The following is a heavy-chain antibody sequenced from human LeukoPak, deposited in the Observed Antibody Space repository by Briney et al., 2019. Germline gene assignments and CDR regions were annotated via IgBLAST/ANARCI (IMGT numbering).Heavy chain of an antibody. J-gene: IGHJ4*02. D-gene: IGHD2-2*01. Sequence: VASVKVSFKASGYTFTSYAMHWVRQAPGQRLEWMGWINAGNGNTKYSQKFQGRVTITRDTSASTAYMELSSLRSEDTAAYYCASSCSSTSCYYGLGIDYWGQGTLVTVSS. CDR1: GYTFTSYA. V-gene: IGHV1-3*01. CDR2: INAGNGNT. CDR3: ASSCSSTSCYYGLGIDY.